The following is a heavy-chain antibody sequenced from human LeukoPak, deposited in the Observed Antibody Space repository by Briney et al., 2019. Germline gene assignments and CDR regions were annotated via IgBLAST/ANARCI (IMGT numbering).Heavy chain of an antibody. CDR1: GYSFSSFG. CDR3: ARLGYSGYDFGY. V-gene: IGHV1-18*01. CDR2: ISAYNGNT. D-gene: IGHD5-12*01. J-gene: IGHJ4*02. Sequence: ASVKVSCKASGYSFSSFGITWVRQAPGQGLEWMGWISAYNGNTNYAQKLQGRVTMTTDTSTSTAYMELRSLRSDDTAVYYCARLGYSGYDFGYWGQGTLVTVSS.